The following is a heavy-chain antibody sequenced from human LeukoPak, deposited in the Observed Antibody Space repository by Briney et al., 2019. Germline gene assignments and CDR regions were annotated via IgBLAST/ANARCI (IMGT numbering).Heavy chain of an antibody. CDR1: GYTFTSYY. CDR2: INHSGGST. D-gene: IGHD3-9*01. CDR3: ARDFNYDILTGYVSGFDP. Sequence: AASVNVSCKASGYTFTSYYMHWVRQAPGQGLEWMGIINHSGGSTSYAQKFQGRVTMTREMSTSTVYMELSSLRSEDTAVYYCARDFNYDILTGYVSGFDPWGQGTLVTASS. J-gene: IGHJ5*02. V-gene: IGHV1-46*01.